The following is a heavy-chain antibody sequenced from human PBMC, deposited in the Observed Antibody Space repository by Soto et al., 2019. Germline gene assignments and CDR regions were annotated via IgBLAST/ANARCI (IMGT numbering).Heavy chain of an antibody. CDR2: IKSKSDGGTT. V-gene: IGHV3-15*01. D-gene: IGHD2-15*01. Sequence: PGGTLRLSCAASGITFSDAWMSWVRQAPGKGLDWVGRIKSKSDGGTTEYAAPVRGRFTISRDYSKNTLYLQMNSLKPEDTAVYYCTTDLWRIAVVVGSTGYFNPWGQGTPVTVSS. CDR3: TTDLWRIAVVVGSTGYFNP. CDR1: GITFSDAW. J-gene: IGHJ5*02.